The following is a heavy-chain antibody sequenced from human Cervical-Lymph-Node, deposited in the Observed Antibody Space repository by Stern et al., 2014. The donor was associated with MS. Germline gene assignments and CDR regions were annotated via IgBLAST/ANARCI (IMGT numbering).Heavy chain of an antibody. D-gene: IGHD6-19*01. CDR2: ISYIWST. Sequence: QLQLQESGPGLVKPSETLSLTCTVSGDSISSYFWSWIRQPPGKGMDLIGYISYIWSTNYNPSLKRRVTISGDTSKNHLSLKLRSVTAADTAVYYCAREAPGGSGWTPFDYWGQGILVTVSS. CDR3: AREAPGGSGWTPFDY. V-gene: IGHV4-59*01. CDR1: GDSISSYF. J-gene: IGHJ4*02.